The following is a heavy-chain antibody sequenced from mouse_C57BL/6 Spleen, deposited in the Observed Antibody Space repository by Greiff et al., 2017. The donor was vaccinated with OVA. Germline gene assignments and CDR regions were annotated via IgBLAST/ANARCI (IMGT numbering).Heavy chain of an antibody. CDR2: IDPSDSYT. CDR3: ARSEDYDGYAMDY. D-gene: IGHD2-4*01. CDR1: GYTFTSYW. V-gene: IGHV1-59*01. Sequence: VQLQQPGAELVRPGTSVKLSCKASGYTFTSYWMHWVKQRPGQGLEWIGVIDPSDSYTNYNQKFKGKATLTVDTSSSTAYMQLSSLTSEDSAVYYCARSEDYDGYAMDYWGQGTSVTVSS. J-gene: IGHJ4*01.